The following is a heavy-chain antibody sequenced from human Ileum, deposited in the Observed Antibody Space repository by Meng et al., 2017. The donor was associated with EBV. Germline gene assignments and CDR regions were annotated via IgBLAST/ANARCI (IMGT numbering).Heavy chain of an antibody. CDR2: LKSKIHGGTP. D-gene: IGHD5-12*01. Sequence: EVQLVESGGGLAKPGGSLRLSCTISGFTLNSAWMSWVRLAPGKGLEWVGRLKSKIHGGTPDYAAPVKGRFTISGDDSTNTLYLQMDSLKTEDTAVYYCTGDSGHPGSDWFDPWGLGTLGTVSS. V-gene: IGHV3-15*01. CDR3: TGDSGHPGSDWFDP. J-gene: IGHJ5*02. CDR1: GFTLNSAW.